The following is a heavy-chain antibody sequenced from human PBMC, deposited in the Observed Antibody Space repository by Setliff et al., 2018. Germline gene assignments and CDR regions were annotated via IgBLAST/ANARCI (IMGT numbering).Heavy chain of an antibody. D-gene: IGHD3-10*01. J-gene: IGHJ5*02. CDR1: GGSFSGYY. Sequence: SETLSLTCAVYGGSFSGYYWSWIRQPPGKGLEWIGEINHSGSTNYNPSLKSRVTISVDTSKNQFSLKLSSVTAADTAVYYCARFRRGVALGWFDPWGRGTLVTVS. CDR3: ARFRRGVALGWFDP. V-gene: IGHV4-34*01. CDR2: INHSGST.